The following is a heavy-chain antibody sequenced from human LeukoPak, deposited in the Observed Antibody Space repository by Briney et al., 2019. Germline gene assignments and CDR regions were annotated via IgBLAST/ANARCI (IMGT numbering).Heavy chain of an antibody. V-gene: IGHV1-18*01. CDR2: ISAYNGNT. CDR3: ARWSIIYYGMDV. D-gene: IGHD3-3*02. J-gene: IGHJ6*02. CDR1: GYTFTSYG. Sequence: ASVKVSCKASGYTFTSYGISRVRQAPGQGLEWMGWISAYNGNTNYARKLQGRVTMTTDTSTSTAYMELRSLRSDDTAVYYCARWSIIYYGMDVWGQGTTVTVSS.